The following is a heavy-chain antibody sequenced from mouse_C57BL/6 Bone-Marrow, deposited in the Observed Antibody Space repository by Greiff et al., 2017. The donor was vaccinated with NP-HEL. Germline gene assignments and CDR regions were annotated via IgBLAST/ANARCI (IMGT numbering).Heavy chain of an antibody. V-gene: IGHV1-80*01. J-gene: IGHJ4*01. CDR2: IYPGDGDT. CDR1: GYAFSSYW. Sequence: QVQLQQSGAELVKPGASVKISCKASGYAFSSYWMNWVKQRPGKGLKWIGQIYPGDGDTNYNGKFKGKATLTADKSSSTAYMQLSSLTSEDSAVYFCAKGRPDYYAMDYWGQGTSVTVSS. CDR3: AKGRPDYYAMDY.